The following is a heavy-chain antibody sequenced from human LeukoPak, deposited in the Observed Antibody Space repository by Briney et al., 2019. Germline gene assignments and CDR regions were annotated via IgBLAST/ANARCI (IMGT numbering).Heavy chain of an antibody. CDR2: ISAYNGNT. V-gene: IGHV1-18*01. J-gene: IGHJ2*01. D-gene: IGHD3-10*01. Sequence: GASVKVSCKASGYTFTSYGISWVRQAPGQGLEWMGWISAYNGNTNYAQKLQGRVTMTTDTSTSTAYMELRSLRSDDTAVYYCARDIRGYYYGSGSQGWYFDLWGRGTLVTVSS. CDR3: ARDIRGYYYGSGSQGWYFDL. CDR1: GYTFTSYG.